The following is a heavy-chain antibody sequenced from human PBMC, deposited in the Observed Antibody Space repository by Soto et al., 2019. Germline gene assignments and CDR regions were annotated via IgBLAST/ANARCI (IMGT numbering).Heavy chain of an antibody. J-gene: IGHJ4*02. CDR3: ARADTAMENIDY. D-gene: IGHD5-18*01. CDR1: GFTFSSYA. Sequence: GGSLRLSCAASGFTFSSYAMSWVRQAPGKGLEWVSAISGSGGSTYYADSVKGRFTISRDNSKNTLYLQMNSLRAEDTAVYYCARADTAMENIDYWGQGTLVTGSS. CDR2: ISGSGGST. V-gene: IGHV3-23*01.